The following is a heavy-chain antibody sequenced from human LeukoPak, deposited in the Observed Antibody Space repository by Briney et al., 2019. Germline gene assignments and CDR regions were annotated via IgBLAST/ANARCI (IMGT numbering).Heavy chain of an antibody. V-gene: IGHV3-43*02. CDR2: ISADGGTT. J-gene: IGHJ4*02. CDR3: AKDLSGDGYNWGIFDY. Sequence: GGSLRLSCAASGFTFDDYAMHWVRQAPGKGLEWVSVISADGGTTFYADSVKGRFTFSRDNNKNPLYLQMNSLRTEDTALYYCAKDLSGDGYNWGIFDYWGQGTLVTVSS. CDR1: GFTFDDYA. D-gene: IGHD5-24*01.